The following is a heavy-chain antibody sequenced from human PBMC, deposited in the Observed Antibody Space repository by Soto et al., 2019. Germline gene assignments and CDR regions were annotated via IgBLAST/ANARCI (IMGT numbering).Heavy chain of an antibody. Sequence: PGGSLRLSCAASGFTFSDHYMDWVRQAPGKGLEWVGRTRNKANSYTTEYAASVKGRFTISRDDSKNSLYLQMNSLKTEDTAVYYCARRRTVTTPVDYYYYMDVWGKGTTVTVSS. D-gene: IGHD4-17*01. CDR3: ARRRTVTTPVDYYYYMDV. CDR2: TRNKANSYTT. V-gene: IGHV3-72*01. J-gene: IGHJ6*03. CDR1: GFTFSDHY.